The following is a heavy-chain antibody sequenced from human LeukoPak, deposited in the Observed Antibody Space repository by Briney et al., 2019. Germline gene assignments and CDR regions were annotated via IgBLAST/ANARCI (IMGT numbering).Heavy chain of an antibody. CDR2: INHSGST. J-gene: IGHJ6*02. Sequence: PSETLSLTCAVYGGSFSGYYWSWIRQPPGKGLEWIGEINHSGSTNYNPSLKSRVTISVDTSKNQFSLKLSSVTAEDTAVYYCARDRGRWAYYYGSGSSHATSDYYYGMDVWGQGTTVTVSS. CDR3: ARDRGRWAYYYGSGSSHATSDYYYGMDV. D-gene: IGHD3-10*01. V-gene: IGHV4-34*01. CDR1: GGSFSGYY.